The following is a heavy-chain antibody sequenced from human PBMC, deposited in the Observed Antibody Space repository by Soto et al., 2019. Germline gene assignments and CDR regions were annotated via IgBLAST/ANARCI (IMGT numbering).Heavy chain of an antibody. CDR3: ARELDTCGVGNCFDP. CDR2: LYYSEST. Sequence: SETLSLTCTVSGGSISSYCWSWIRQPPGKGLEWIGYLYYSESTSYNLSLKSRVTISVDTSKNQFSLKLSAVTAPDTAVYYCARELDTCGVGNCFDPWGQGTLVNVSS. CDR1: GGSISSYC. J-gene: IGHJ5*02. V-gene: IGHV4-59*01. D-gene: IGHD2-2*02.